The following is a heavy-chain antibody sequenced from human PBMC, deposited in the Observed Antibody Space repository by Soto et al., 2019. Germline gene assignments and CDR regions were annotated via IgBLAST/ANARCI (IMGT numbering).Heavy chain of an antibody. CDR3: ASFYDSSGYYSLYFDY. J-gene: IGHJ4*02. D-gene: IGHD3-22*01. CDR1: GGSISSSSYY. CDR2: IYYSGST. Sequence: SETLSLTCTVSGGSISSSSYYWGWIRQPPGKGLEWIGSIYYSGSTYYNPSLKSRVTISVDTSKNQFSLKLSSVTAAGTAVYYCASFYDSSGYYSLYFDYWGQGTLVTVSS. V-gene: IGHV4-39*01.